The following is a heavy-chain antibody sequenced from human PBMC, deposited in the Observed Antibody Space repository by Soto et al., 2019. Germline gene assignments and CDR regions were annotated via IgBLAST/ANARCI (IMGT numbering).Heavy chain of an antibody. CDR3: ARDLHDSGSLVGFDI. J-gene: IGHJ3*02. D-gene: IGHD1-26*01. CDR2: IYNSGST. CDR1: GGSIGNYF. Sequence: SETLSLTCNVSGGSIGNYFWTWIRQPPGKGLEWIGYIYNSGSTIYNPSLKSRVTMSVDTSKNHFSLKVSSVTAADTAVYYCARDLHDSGSLVGFDIWGQGTMVTVAS. V-gene: IGHV4-59*12.